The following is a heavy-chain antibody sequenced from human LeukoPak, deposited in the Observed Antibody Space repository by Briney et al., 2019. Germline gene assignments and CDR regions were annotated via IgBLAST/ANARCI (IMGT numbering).Heavy chain of an antibody. D-gene: IGHD3-10*01. CDR1: GFTFSSYA. Sequence: GGSLRLSCTASGFTFSSYAMSWVRQAPGKGLEWVSAISGSGGSTYYADSVKGRFTISRDNSKNTLYLQMNSLRAEDTAVYYCAKVGYGSDTYYFDYWGQGTLVTVSS. J-gene: IGHJ4*02. V-gene: IGHV3-23*01. CDR3: AKVGYGSDTYYFDY. CDR2: ISGSGGST.